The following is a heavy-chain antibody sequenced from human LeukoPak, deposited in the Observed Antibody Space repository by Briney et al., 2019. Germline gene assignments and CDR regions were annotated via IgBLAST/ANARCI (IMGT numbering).Heavy chain of an antibody. V-gene: IGHV3-48*01. D-gene: IGHD5-18*01. CDR2: ISSSSSTI. CDR1: GFTFSSYS. CDR3: ARGTVDTAMERGDYYYYMDV. J-gene: IGHJ6*03. Sequence: GGSLRLSCAASGFTFSSYSMNWVRQAPGKGLEWVSYISSSSSTIYYADSVKGRFTISRDNAKNSLYLQMNSLRAEDTAVYYCARGTVDTAMERGDYYYYMDVWGKGTTVTVSS.